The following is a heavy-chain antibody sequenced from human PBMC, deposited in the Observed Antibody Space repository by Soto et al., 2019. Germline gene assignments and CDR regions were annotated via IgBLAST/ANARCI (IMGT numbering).Heavy chain of an antibody. CDR2: IYWDDDK. J-gene: IGHJ5*02. D-gene: IGHD6-13*01. Sequence: SGPTLVNPTHTLTVTCTFSGFSLSTSGVGVGWIRQPPGKALGWLALIYWDDDKRYSPSLKSRLTITKDTSKNQVVLTMTNMDHVDTATYYCAQAAAGSWFDPWGQGTMVTDSS. CDR3: AQAAAGSWFDP. CDR1: GFSLSTSGVG. V-gene: IGHV2-5*02.